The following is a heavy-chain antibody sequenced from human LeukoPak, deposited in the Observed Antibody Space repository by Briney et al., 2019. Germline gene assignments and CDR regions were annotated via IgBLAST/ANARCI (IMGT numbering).Heavy chain of an antibody. Sequence: GGSLRLSCAASGFTFSNYAMTWVRQVPEKGLEWISSIRGGGGDIKYASSVKGRFTISRDNSKNTLYLQMSSLRVEDTAVYYCGRDPNGDFIGAFDFWGQGTVVTVSS. J-gene: IGHJ3*01. CDR2: IRGGGGDI. D-gene: IGHD2-21*02. CDR3: GRDPNGDFIGAFDF. CDR1: GFTFSNYA. V-gene: IGHV3-23*01.